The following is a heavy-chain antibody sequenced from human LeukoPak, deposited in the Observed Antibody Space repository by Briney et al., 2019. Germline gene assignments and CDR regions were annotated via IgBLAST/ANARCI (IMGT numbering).Heavy chain of an antibody. V-gene: IGHV4-31*03. CDR2: IYYSWST. CDR1: GGSISSGGYY. CDR3: ARGRSSGWYKDYYYYYGMDV. D-gene: IGHD6-19*01. Sequence: SETLSLTCTVSGGSISSGGYYWSWIRQHPGKGLEWIGYIYYSWSTYYNPSLQSRVTISVDTSKNQFSLKLSSVTAADTAGYYWARGRSSGWYKDYYYYYGMDVWGQGTTVTVSS. J-gene: IGHJ6*02.